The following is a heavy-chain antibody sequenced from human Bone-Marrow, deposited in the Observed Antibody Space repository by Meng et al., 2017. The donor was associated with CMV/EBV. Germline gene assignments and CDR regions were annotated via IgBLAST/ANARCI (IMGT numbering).Heavy chain of an antibody. V-gene: IGHV3-30*02. J-gene: IGHJ6*02. CDR2: IRYDGSNK. Sequence: GGSLRLSCAASGFTFSSYGMHWVRQAPGKGLEWVAFIRYDGSNKYYADSVKGRFTISRDNSKNTLYLQMNSLRAEDTAVYYCAKDPHLITIFGVVIKKSPSNYYGMDVWGQRTTVTVSS. D-gene: IGHD3-3*01. CDR3: AKDPHLITIFGVVIKKSPSNYYGMDV. CDR1: GFTFSSYG.